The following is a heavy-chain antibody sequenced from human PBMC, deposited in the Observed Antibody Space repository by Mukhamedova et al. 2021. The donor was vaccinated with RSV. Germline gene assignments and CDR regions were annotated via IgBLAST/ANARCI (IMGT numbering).Heavy chain of an antibody. Sequence: VRQAPGKGLEYVSAISSNGGSTYYADSVKGRFTISRDNSKNTLYLQMSSLRAEDTGVYYCVKGGCSSTSCYIDYWGQGTLVTVSS. D-gene: IGHD2-2*02. CDR2: ISSNGGST. CDR3: VKGGCSSTSCYIDY. J-gene: IGHJ4*02. V-gene: IGHV3-64D*06.